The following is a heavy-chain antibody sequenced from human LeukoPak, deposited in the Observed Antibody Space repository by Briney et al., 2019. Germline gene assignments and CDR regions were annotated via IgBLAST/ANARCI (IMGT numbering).Heavy chain of an antibody. CDR3: AGSGFGSGISFDL. CDR1: GGSITIYY. V-gene: IGHV4-4*07. CDR2: IYTSGST. D-gene: IGHD3-10*01. J-gene: IGHJ5*02. Sequence: PSETLSLTCTVSGGSITIYYWSWIRQPAGKGLEWIGRIYTSGSTNYNPSLKSRVTMSVDTSKNQFSLKLSSVTAADTAVYYCAGSGFGSGISFDLWGQGTLVTVSS.